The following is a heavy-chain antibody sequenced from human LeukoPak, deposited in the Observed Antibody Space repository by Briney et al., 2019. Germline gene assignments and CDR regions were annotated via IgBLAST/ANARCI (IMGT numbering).Heavy chain of an antibody. D-gene: IGHD3-22*01. CDR1: GGSISRYY. J-gene: IGHJ4*02. V-gene: IGHV4-59*01. Sequence: PSETLSLTCTVSGGSISRYYWSWIRQPPGKGLEWIGYIYYSGSTNYNPSLKSRVTISVDTSKNQFSLKLSSVTAADTAVYYCARAPSYYYDSSGRYYFDYWGQGTLVTVSS. CDR2: IYYSGST. CDR3: ARAPSYYYDSSGRYYFDY.